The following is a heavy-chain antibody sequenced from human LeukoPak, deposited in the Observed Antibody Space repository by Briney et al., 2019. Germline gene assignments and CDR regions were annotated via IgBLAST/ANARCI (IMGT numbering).Heavy chain of an antibody. CDR3: VRGVEY. V-gene: IGHV3-7*04. Sequence: PGGSLRLSCAASGFTFSNAWMSWVRQAPGQGLEWVANINQDEGHKDYVDSVKGRFTVSRDNAKNSLYLQMNRLRVDDTAMYFCVRGVEYWGQGTPVTVSS. J-gene: IGHJ4*02. CDR2: INQDEGHK. CDR1: GFTFSNAW.